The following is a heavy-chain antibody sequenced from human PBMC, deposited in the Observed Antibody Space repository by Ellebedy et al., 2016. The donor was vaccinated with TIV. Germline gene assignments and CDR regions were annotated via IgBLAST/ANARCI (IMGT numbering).Heavy chain of an antibody. V-gene: IGHV3-30-3*01. CDR2: ISYDGSNK. J-gene: IGHJ3*02. D-gene: IGHD3-16*02. Sequence: GESLKISXAASGFTFSSYAMHWVRQAPGKGLEWVAVISYDGSNKYYADSVKGRFTISRDNSKNTLYLQMNSLRAEDTAVYYCAREGYDYVWGSYRYLIWGQGTMVTVSS. CDR1: GFTFSSYA. CDR3: AREGYDYVWGSYRYLI.